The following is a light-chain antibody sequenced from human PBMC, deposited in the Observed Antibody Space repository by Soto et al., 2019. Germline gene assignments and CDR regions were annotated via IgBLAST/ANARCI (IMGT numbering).Light chain of an antibody. CDR2: AAS. V-gene: IGKV3-20*01. CDR1: QSVTSNY. J-gene: IGKJ1*01. CDR3: QQYGASPRT. Sequence: EIVLTQSPGTLSLSPGERATLSCRASQSVTSNYLAWYQQKPGQAPRLLIYAASTRATGIPDRFSGSGSGTDFTLTISRLEPEDFAVYYCQQYGASPRTFGHGTRWIS.